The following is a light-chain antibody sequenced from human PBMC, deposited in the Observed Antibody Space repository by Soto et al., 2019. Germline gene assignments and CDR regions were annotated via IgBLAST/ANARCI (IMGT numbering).Light chain of an antibody. CDR2: AAS. CDR3: QQSYSTPWT. V-gene: IGKV1-39*01. CDR1: QSISRY. J-gene: IGKJ1*01. Sequence: DIQMTQSPSSLSASVGDRVTITCRASQSISRYFNWYQQKPGKAPKLPIYAASSLQSGVPSRFSGSGSGTDFTLTISSLQPEDFATYYCQQSYSTPWTFGPGTKVDIK.